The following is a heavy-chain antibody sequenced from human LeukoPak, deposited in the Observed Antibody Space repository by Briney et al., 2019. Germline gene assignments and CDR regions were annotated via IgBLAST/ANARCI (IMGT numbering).Heavy chain of an antibody. J-gene: IGHJ4*02. CDR2: MKYTGST. V-gene: IGHV4-59*01. CDR3: ARVRRFNGPYNVYFDY. CDR1: GVTISSYY. Sequence: SETLSLTGTVSGVTISSYYWIWIRQPPGKGLKWIGNMKYTGSTNYNPSPKSRVTISLDSPHSQLSLKLKSVTAADTAVYFCARVRRFNGPYNVYFDYWGQGTLVTVSS. D-gene: IGHD2-8*01.